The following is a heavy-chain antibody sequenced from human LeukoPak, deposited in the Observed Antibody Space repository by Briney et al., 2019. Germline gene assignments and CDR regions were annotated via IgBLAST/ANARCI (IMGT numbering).Heavy chain of an antibody. D-gene: IGHD5-18*01. CDR2: IYYSGST. CDR3: ARDTDGNSYGLPDS. Sequence: SETLSLTCTVSGGSISSSSYYWGWIRQPPGKGLEWIGSIYYSGSTYYNPSLKSRITISLDTSKNQFSLRLSSVTAADTAVYYCARDTDGNSYGLPDSWGQGTLVTVSS. CDR1: GGSISSSSYY. J-gene: IGHJ4*02. V-gene: IGHV4-39*07.